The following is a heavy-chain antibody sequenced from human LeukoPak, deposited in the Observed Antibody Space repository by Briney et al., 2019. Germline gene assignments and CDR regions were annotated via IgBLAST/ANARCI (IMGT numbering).Heavy chain of an antibody. Sequence: GGSLRLSCAASGFTFSSYAMSWVRQAPGKGLEWVSAISGSGGSTYYADSVKGRFTISRDNSKNTLYLQMNSLRAEDTAVYYCAGEGIRIVGATNPFDYWGQGTLVTVSS. CDR2: ISGSGGST. CDR1: GFTFSSYA. J-gene: IGHJ4*02. D-gene: IGHD1-26*01. CDR3: AGEGIRIVGATNPFDY. V-gene: IGHV3-23*01.